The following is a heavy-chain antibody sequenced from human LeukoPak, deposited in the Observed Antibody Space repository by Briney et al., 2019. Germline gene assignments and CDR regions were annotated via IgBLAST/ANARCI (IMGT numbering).Heavy chain of an antibody. CDR2: IKQDGSEK. Sequence: SGGSLRLSCAASGFTFGSYWMSWVRQAPGKGLEWVANIKQDGSEKYYVDSVKGRFTISRDNAKNSLYLQMNSLRAEDTAVYYCARHAYCGGDCYSWGPFDYWGQGTLVTVSS. CDR1: GFTFGSYW. CDR3: ARHAYCGGDCYSWGPFDY. D-gene: IGHD2-21*02. J-gene: IGHJ4*02. V-gene: IGHV3-7*01.